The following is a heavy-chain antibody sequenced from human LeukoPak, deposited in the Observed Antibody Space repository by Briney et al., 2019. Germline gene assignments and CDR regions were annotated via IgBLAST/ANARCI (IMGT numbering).Heavy chain of an antibody. CDR2: IKQDGSEK. Sequence: PGGSLRLSCAASGFTFSTYWMTWVRQAPGEGLEWVANIKQDGSEKSYVDSVKGRFTISRDNAKNSLYLQMNSLRAENTAVYYCARDGGYSGYDLFDSWGQGTLVTVSS. CDR1: GFTFSTYW. V-gene: IGHV3-7*01. D-gene: IGHD5-12*01. CDR3: ARDGGYSGYDLFDS. J-gene: IGHJ4*02.